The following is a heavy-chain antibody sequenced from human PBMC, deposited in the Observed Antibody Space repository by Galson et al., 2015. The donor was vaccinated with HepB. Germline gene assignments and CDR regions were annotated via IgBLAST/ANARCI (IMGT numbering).Heavy chain of an antibody. V-gene: IGHV1-58*02. CDR3: AAGYYYGSGVGFDP. D-gene: IGHD3-10*01. Sequence: SVKVSCKASGFTFTSSAMQWVRQARGQRLEWIGWIVVGSGNTNYAQKFQERVTITRDMSTSTAYMELSSLRSEDTAVYYCAAGYYYGSGVGFDPWGQGTLVTVSP. J-gene: IGHJ5*02. CDR2: IVVGSGNT. CDR1: GFTFTSSA.